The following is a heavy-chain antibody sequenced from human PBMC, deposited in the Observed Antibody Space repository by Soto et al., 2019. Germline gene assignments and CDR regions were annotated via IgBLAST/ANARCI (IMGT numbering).Heavy chain of an antibody. CDR3: AKDPGDYDSSGYYLDY. J-gene: IGHJ4*02. V-gene: IGHV3-30*18. CDR2: ISYDGSNK. D-gene: IGHD3-22*01. CDR1: GFTFSSYG. Sequence: LGGSLRLSCAASGFTFSSYGMHWVRQAPGKGLEWVAVISYDGSNKYYADSVKGRFTISRDNSKNTLYLQMNSLRAEDTAVYYCAKDPGDYDSSGYYLDYWGQGTLVTVSS.